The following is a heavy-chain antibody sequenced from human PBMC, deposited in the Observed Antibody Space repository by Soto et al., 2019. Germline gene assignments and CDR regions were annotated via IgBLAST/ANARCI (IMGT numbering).Heavy chain of an antibody. CDR2: ISESGDST. CDR3: ATGGCSGGGNCYLNL. Sequence: GVLRLSCAASGFTFSNYVMHWVRQAPGKGLDYVSAISESGDSTYYVDSVKGRFTISRDNSKNTLYLQMTSLSAEDMAVYYCATGGCSGGGNCYLNLWGQGALVTV. V-gene: IGHV3-64*02. CDR1: GFTFSNYV. J-gene: IGHJ4*02. D-gene: IGHD2-21*01.